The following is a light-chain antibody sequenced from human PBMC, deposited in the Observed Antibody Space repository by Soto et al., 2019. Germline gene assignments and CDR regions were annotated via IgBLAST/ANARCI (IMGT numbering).Light chain of an antibody. CDR1: SSDVGGYNY. CDR3: SSYTSRSTVL. V-gene: IGLV2-14*01. CDR2: DVN. Sequence: QSALTQPASVSGSPGQSITISCTGTSSDVGGYNYVSWYQQHPGKAPKLMIYDVNNRPSGVSNRFSGSKSGNTASLTISGLQAADEADYSCSSYTSRSTVLFGGGTKVTVL. J-gene: IGLJ2*01.